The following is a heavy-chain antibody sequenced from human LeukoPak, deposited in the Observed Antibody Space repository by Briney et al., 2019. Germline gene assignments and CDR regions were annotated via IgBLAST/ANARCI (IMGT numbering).Heavy chain of an antibody. D-gene: IGHD3-22*01. CDR2: LYIGGST. CDR3: ARSTRLFPWYFDY. V-gene: IGHV3-53*01. Sequence: GGSLRLPCAASGFTFSSNYISGVGQAPGKGLEGVSVLYIGGSTYYADSVRGRFTISRDNSKNTLYLQMNSLRAEDTAVYYCARSTRLFPWYFDYWGQGTLVTVSS. CDR1: GFTFSSNY. J-gene: IGHJ4*02.